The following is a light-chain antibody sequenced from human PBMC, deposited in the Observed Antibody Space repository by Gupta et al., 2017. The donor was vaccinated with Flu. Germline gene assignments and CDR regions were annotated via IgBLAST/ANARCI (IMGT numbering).Light chain of an antibody. CDR3: QQYDNLPFT. J-gene: IGKJ3*01. Sequence: DIQIMHSAAPLPASLGDSLTITGHENPDISNYLNWYQQKPGQAPKLLIYDASNLDTGVPSRFSGSGSGTDFTFTISSLEPEDIATYYCQQYDNLPFTFGPGTKVDIK. CDR2: DAS. V-gene: IGKV1-33*01. CDR1: PDISNY.